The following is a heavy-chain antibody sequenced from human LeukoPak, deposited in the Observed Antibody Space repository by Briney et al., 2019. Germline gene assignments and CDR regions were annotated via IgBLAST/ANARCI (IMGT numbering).Heavy chain of an antibody. J-gene: IGHJ6*03. Sequence: GASVKVSCKASGYTFTSYGISWVRQAPGQGLEWMGWISAYNGNTDYAQKLQGRVTMTTDTSTSTAYMELRSLRSDDTAVYYCARGNTMVRGVIPYYYYYYTNVWSKGTTVTVYS. CDR2: ISAYNGNT. V-gene: IGHV1-18*01. CDR3: ARGNTMVRGVIPYYYYYYTNV. CDR1: GYTFTSYG. D-gene: IGHD3-10*01.